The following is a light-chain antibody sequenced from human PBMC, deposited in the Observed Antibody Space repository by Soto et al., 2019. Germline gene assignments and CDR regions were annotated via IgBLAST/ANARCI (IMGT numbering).Light chain of an antibody. Sequence: ETVLTHSPGTLSLSPGEIAALSRRASQSVGGSLAWYQQRPGQAPRLLVYHTSNRATGIPDRFSASGSGTDFTLTISRLEPEDFAVYYCQQYESSPRTFGQGN. CDR2: HTS. CDR3: QQYESSPRT. V-gene: IGKV3-20*01. CDR1: QSVGGS. J-gene: IGKJ1*01.